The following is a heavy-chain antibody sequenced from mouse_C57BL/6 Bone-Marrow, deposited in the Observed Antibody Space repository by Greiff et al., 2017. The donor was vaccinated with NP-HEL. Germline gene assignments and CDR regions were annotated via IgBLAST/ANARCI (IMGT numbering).Heavy chain of an antibody. CDR2: ISSGGSYT. CDR1: GFTFSSYG. CDR3: ARRPTIVTTGAY. V-gene: IGHV5-6*01. D-gene: IGHD2-5*01. Sequence: EVQLVESGGDLVKPGGSLKLSCAASGFTFSSYGMSWVRQTPDKRLEWVATISSGGSYTYYPDSVKGRFTISRDNAKNTLYLQMSSLKSEDTAMYYCARRPTIVTTGAYWGQGTLVTVSA. J-gene: IGHJ3*01.